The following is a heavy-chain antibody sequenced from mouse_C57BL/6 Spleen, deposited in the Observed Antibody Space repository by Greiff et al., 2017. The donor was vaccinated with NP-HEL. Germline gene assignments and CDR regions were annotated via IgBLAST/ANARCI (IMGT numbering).Heavy chain of an antibody. D-gene: IGHD1-1*01. CDR3: ARRSNYYYGSSYYFDY. Sequence: LQESGASVKISCKASGYAFSSYWMNWVKQRPGKGLEWIGQIYPGDGDTNYNGKFKGKATLTADKSSSTAYMQLSSLTSEDSAVYFCARRSNYYYGSSYYFDYWGQGTTLTVSS. J-gene: IGHJ2*01. V-gene: IGHV1-80*01. CDR2: IYPGDGDT. CDR1: GYAFSSYW.